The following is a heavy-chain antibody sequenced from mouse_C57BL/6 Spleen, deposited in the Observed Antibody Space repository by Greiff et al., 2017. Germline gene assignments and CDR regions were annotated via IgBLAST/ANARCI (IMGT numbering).Heavy chain of an antibody. D-gene: IGHD1-1*01. V-gene: IGHV14-1*01. CDR2: IDPEDGDT. CDR3: TTRDYGSSPYWYFDV. CDR1: GFNIKDYY. Sequence: VQLKQSGAELVRPGASVKLSCTASGFNIKDYYMHWVKQRPEQGLEWIGRIDPEDGDTEYAPKFQGKGTMTADTSSNTAYLQLSSLTSEDTAVYYCTTRDYGSSPYWYFDVWGTGTTVTVSS. J-gene: IGHJ1*03.